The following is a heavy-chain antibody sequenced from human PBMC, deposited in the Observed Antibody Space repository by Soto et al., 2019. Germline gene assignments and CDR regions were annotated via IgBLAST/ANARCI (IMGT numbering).Heavy chain of an antibody. V-gene: IGHV4-39*01. J-gene: IGHJ5*02. Sequence: KASETLSLTCTVSGGSISSSSYYWGWIRQPPGKGLEWIGSIYYSGSTYYNPSLKSRVTISVDTSKNQFSLKLSSVTAADTAVYYCARTGIAAAGTGWFDPWGQGTLVTVSS. CDR3: ARTGIAAAGTGWFDP. CDR2: IYYSGST. D-gene: IGHD6-13*01. CDR1: GGSISSSSYY.